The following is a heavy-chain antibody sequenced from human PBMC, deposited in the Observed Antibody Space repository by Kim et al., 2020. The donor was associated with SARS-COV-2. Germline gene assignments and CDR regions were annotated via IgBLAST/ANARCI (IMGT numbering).Heavy chain of an antibody. D-gene: IGHD6-13*01. J-gene: IGHJ4*02. V-gene: IGHV4-30-2*04. CDR3: ARDLGIAAAWGGDYFDY. Sequence: LKSRVTISVDTSKNQFSLKLSSVTAADTAVYYCARDLGIAAAWGGDYFDYWGQGTLVTVSS.